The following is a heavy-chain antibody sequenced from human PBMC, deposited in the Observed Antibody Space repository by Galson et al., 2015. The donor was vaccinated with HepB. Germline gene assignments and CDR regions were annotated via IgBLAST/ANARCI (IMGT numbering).Heavy chain of an antibody. CDR3: ARIVAVAGTGNYYFDY. CDR2: MNPNGGNT. Sequence: SVKVSCKASGYTFTSYDINWVRQATGQGLEWMGWMNPNGGNTGYAQKFQGRVTMTRNTSISTAYMELSSLRSEDTAVYYCARIVAVAGTGNYYFDYWGQGTLVTVSS. CDR1: GYTFTSYD. D-gene: IGHD6-19*01. V-gene: IGHV1-8*01. J-gene: IGHJ4*02.